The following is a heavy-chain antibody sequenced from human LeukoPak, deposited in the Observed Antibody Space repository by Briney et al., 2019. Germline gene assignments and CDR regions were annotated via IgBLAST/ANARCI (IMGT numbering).Heavy chain of an antibody. CDR2: INPSGGST. Sequence: ASVKVSCKAFGYTFTNNYMYWVRRAPGQGLEWMGIINPSGGSTTYAQKFQDRVTMTRDTSTSTVYMELSSLRSEDTAVYYCARSGSGMDVWGQGTTVTVSS. J-gene: IGHJ6*02. CDR3: ARSGSGMDV. V-gene: IGHV1-46*01. CDR1: GYTFTNNY. D-gene: IGHD1-26*01.